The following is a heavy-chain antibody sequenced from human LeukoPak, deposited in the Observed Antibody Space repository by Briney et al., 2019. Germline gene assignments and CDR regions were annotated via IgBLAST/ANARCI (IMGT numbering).Heavy chain of an antibody. J-gene: IGHJ4*02. D-gene: IGHD6-6*01. Sequence: GGSLRLSCSASGFTFRNYVMHWVRQAPGKGLEFVSGINSDGGDIHYADSVKGRFTISRDNAKNSLYLQMNSLRAEDTAVYYCARDLEYTTSSGDYWGQGTLVIVSS. CDR3: ARDLEYTTSSGDY. CDR2: INSDGGDI. CDR1: GFTFRNYV. V-gene: IGHV3-64*04.